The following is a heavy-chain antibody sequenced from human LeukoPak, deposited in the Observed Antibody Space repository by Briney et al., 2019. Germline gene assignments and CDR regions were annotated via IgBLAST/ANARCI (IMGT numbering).Heavy chain of an antibody. Sequence: SETLSLTCTVSSGSISSYYWSWIRQPAGKGLEWIGRIYTSGSTDYNPSLKSRVTMSVDTSKNQFSLKLSSVTAADTAVYYCARHFGSITLAFDIWGQGTMVTVSS. CDR1: SGSISSYY. CDR2: IYTSGST. D-gene: IGHD3-16*01. V-gene: IGHV4-4*07. CDR3: ARHFGSITLAFDI. J-gene: IGHJ3*02.